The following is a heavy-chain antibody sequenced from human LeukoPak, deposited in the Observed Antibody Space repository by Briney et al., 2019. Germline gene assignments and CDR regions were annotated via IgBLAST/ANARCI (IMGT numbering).Heavy chain of an antibody. Sequence: PGGSLRLSCTASGFTFSTYSMNWVRHAPGKGLEWVAVISYDGSNKYYADSVKGRFTISRDNSKNTLYLQMNSLRAEDTAVYYCARGPYSSSYYFDYWGQGTLVTVSS. D-gene: IGHD6-6*01. J-gene: IGHJ4*02. V-gene: IGHV3-30*03. CDR2: ISYDGSNK. CDR1: GFTFSTYS. CDR3: ARGPYSSSYYFDY.